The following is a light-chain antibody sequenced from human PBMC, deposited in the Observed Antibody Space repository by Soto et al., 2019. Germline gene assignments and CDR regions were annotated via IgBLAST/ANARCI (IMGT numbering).Light chain of an antibody. V-gene: IGKV3-20*01. CDR3: QQYGSSPRT. CDR2: GAS. CDR1: QSVSSSY. Sequence: EIVLTQSPGTLSLSPGARATLSCRASQSVSSSYLAWYQQKPGQAPRPLIYGASSRATGIPDRFSGSGSGTDLTITISRLEPEDCEVYYCQQYGSSPRTFGQGTKVDTK. J-gene: IGKJ1*01.